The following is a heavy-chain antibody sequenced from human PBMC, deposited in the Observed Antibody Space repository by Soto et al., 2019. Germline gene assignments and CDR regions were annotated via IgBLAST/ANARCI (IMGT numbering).Heavy chain of an antibody. CDR3: ARLGALSSSLYYFDY. D-gene: IGHD3-16*02. Sequence: EVQLLESGGGLVQPGGSLRLSCAASGFAFLSYGMSWVRQAPGKGLEWVSTITGNGANTYNTDSVKGRFTISRDNSKNTLYVQMNGLRAEDTAVYYCARLGALSSSLYYFDYWGQGTLVTVSS. CDR2: ITGNGANT. V-gene: IGHV3-23*01. J-gene: IGHJ4*02. CDR1: GFAFLSYG.